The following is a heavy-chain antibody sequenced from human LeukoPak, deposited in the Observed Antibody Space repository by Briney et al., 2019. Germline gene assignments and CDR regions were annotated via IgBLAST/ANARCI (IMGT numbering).Heavy chain of an antibody. J-gene: IGHJ4*02. CDR2: IYYSGST. CDR3: ARMVNWNYDY. V-gene: IGHV4-31*03. CDR1: GGSISSGGYY. Sequence: SQTLSLTCTVSGGSISSGGYYWSWIRQHPGKGLEWIGYIYYSGSTYCNPSLKSRVTISVDTSKNQFSLKLSSVTAADTAVYYCARMVNWNYDYWGQGTLVTVSS. D-gene: IGHD1-7*01.